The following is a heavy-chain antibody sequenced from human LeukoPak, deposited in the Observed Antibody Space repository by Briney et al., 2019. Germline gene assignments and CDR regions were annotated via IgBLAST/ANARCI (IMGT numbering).Heavy chain of an antibody. CDR1: GFTFSTYG. CDR3: AILIALAGREDAFDI. CDR2: IWYDGSNK. D-gene: IGHD6-19*01. J-gene: IGHJ3*02. V-gene: IGHV3-33*01. Sequence: PGRSLRLSCAASGFTFSTYGMHWVRQAPGKGLEWVAVIWYDGSNKYYADSVKGRFTISRDNSKNTLYLQMNSLRAEDTAVYYCAILIALAGREDAFDIWGQGQWSPSLQ.